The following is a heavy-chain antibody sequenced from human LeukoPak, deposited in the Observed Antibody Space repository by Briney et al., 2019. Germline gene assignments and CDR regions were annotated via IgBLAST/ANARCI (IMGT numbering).Heavy chain of an antibody. CDR1: GFTFDDYG. J-gene: IGHJ4*02. D-gene: IGHD3-22*01. CDR3: ARGYYYDSSGYYYWDYFDY. CDR2: INWNGGST. V-gene: IGHV3-20*04. Sequence: GGSLRLSCAASGFTFDDYGMSWVRHAPGKGLEGVSGINWNGGSTGYADSVKGRFTISRDNAKNSLYLQMNSLRAEDTALYYCARGYYYDSSGYYYWDYFDYWGQGTLVTVSS.